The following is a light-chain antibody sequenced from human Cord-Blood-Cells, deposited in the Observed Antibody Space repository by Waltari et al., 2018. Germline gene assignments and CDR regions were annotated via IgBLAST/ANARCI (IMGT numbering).Light chain of an antibody. V-gene: IGKV2-29*02. CDR1: QSLLHSEGNDY. CDR3: MQSLHLPRK. CDR2: EVS. J-gene: IGKJ1*01. Sequence: DMVMTQTPLSLSVTPAQPPSISCKSSQSLLHSEGNDYLYWYLQKPGESPQLLVDEVSSRFSEGRDSFSGSGSGSDCTLKNSRVEAVWVGVYYCMQSLHLPRKFGQGTKVEIK.